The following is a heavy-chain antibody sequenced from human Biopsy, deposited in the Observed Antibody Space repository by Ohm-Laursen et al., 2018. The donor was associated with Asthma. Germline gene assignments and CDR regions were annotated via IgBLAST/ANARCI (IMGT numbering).Heavy chain of an antibody. CDR3: ARGDSSNWSHYHFDY. Sequence: SLRLSCADSGFAVSRDHMFWVRQAPGKGLAWVSVIYSGGTSHTAESLRGRFTISRDYSKNTLYLQMHSLRAEDTAVYYCARGDSSNWSHYHFDYWGQGTLVTVSS. D-gene: IGHD3-22*01. CDR1: GFAVSRDH. J-gene: IGHJ4*02. V-gene: IGHV3-53*01. CDR2: IYSGGTS.